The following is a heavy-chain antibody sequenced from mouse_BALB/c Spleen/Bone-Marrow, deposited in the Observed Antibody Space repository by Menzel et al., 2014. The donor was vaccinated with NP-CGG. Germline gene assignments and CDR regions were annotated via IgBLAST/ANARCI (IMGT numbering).Heavy chain of an antibody. CDR2: ISSSGSYT. J-gene: IGHJ1*01. CDR3: SRLRMITTYFDV. CDR1: GFTFSTYA. Sequence: EVKLVESGGGVAKPGGSLQLSCAASGFTFSTYAMSWVRQTPEKRLEWVATISSSGSYTYYPDSVKGRFTISRDNAKNTLYLQMSSLRSEDTAMFYCSRLRMITTYFDVWGAGTTVTVSS. V-gene: IGHV5-9-3*01. D-gene: IGHD2-4*01.